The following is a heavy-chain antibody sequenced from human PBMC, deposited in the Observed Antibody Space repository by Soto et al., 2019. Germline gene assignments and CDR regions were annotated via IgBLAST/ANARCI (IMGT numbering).Heavy chain of an antibody. CDR1: GGSVSSGSYY. D-gene: IGHD3-3*01. CDR2: IYYSGST. V-gene: IGHV4-61*01. Sequence: SETLSLTCTVSGGSVSSGSYYWSWIRQPPGKGLEWIGYIYYSGSTNYNPSLKSRVTISVDTSKNQFSLKLSSVTAADTAVYYCARELRFLEWFPGSYFDYSGQVTLVTVSS. J-gene: IGHJ4*02. CDR3: ARELRFLEWFPGSYFDY.